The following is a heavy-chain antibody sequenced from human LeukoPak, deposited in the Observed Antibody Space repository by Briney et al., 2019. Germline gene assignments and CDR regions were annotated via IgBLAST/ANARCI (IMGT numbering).Heavy chain of an antibody. J-gene: IGHJ4*02. CDR2: IYSGGST. V-gene: IGHV3-53*01. D-gene: IGHD3-22*01. CDR1: GFTVSSNY. CDR3: AKSQSSGYYYWDY. Sequence: GGSLRLSCAASGFTVSSNYMNWVRQAPGKGLEWVSIIYSGGSTNYADSVKGRFTISRDNSKNTLYLQMNSLRAEDTAVYYCAKSQSSGYYYWDYWGQGTLVTVSS.